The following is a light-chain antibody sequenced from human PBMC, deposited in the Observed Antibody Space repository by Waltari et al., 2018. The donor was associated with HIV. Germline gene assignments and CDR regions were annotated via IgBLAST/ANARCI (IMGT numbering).Light chain of an antibody. Sequence: AIRMTQSPSSFSASTGDGVTITCRASQGISSYLAWYQQKPGKAPKLLIYAASTLQSGVPSRFSGSGSGTDFTLTISCLQSEDFATYYCQQYYSYPPTFGQGTKVEIK. J-gene: IGKJ1*01. V-gene: IGKV1-8*01. CDR3: QQYYSYPPT. CDR1: QGISSY. CDR2: AAS.